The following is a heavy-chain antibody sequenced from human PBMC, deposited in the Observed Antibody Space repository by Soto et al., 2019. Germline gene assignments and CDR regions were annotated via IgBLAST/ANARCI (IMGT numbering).Heavy chain of an antibody. D-gene: IGHD3-10*01. Sequence: QVQLQESGPGLVKPSQTLSLTCTVSGGSISSGDYYWSWIRQPPGKGLEWIGYIYYSGSTYYNPSLKSRVTISVDTSKNQFSLKLSSVTAADTAVFYCARVGGFGATTIDYWGQGTLVTVSS. CDR1: GGSISSGDYY. CDR3: ARVGGFGATTIDY. CDR2: IYYSGST. J-gene: IGHJ4*02. V-gene: IGHV4-30-4*01.